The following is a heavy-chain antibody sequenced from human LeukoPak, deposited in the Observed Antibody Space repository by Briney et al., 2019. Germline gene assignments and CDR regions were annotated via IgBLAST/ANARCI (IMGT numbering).Heavy chain of an antibody. CDR2: INPSGGST. V-gene: IGHV1-46*01. D-gene: IGHD4-23*01. J-gene: IGHJ4*02. Sequence: ASVKVSCXASGYTFTSYYVHWVRQAPGQGLEWVGIINPSGGSTRYAQKFQGRVTMTWDTSTSTVYMELSSLRSEDTAVYYCARTKTVTQYYFDYWGQGTLVTVSS. CDR1: GYTFTSYY. CDR3: ARTKTVTQYYFDY.